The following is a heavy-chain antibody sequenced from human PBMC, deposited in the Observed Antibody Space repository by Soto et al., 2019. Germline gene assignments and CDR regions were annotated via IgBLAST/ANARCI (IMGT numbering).Heavy chain of an antibody. CDR1: GFTFSRYG. CDR2: IWYDGSNK. J-gene: IGHJ4*02. CDR3: ASGYGDYGLHYFDY. Sequence: QVQLVESGGGVVQPGRSLRLSCAASGFTFSRYGMHWVRQAPGKGLEWVAVIWYDGSNKYYADSVKGRFTISRDNSKNTLYLQMNSLRAEDTAVYYCASGYGDYGLHYFDYWGQGTLVTVSS. D-gene: IGHD4-17*01. V-gene: IGHV3-33*01.